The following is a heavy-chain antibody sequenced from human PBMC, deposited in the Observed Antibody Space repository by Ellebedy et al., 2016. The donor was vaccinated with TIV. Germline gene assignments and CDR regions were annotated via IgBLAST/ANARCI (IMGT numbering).Heavy chain of an antibody. CDR3: AHTITMVRGVITYHYYGMDV. CDR2: IYWDDDK. Sequence: SGPTLVXPTQTLTLTCTFSGFSLSPSGVGVRWFRQPPGKALEWLALIYWDDDKRYSPSLKSRLTITKDTSKNQVVLTMTNMDPVDTATYYCAHTITMVRGVITYHYYGMDVWGQGTTVTVSS. V-gene: IGHV2-5*02. J-gene: IGHJ6*02. D-gene: IGHD3-10*01. CDR1: GFSLSPSGVG.